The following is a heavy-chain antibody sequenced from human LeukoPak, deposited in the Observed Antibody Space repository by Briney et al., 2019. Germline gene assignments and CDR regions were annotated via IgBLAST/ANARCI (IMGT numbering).Heavy chain of an antibody. CDR1: GGSNSSGGYS. J-gene: IGHJ5*02. CDR3: ARGSTAANSRGAFDP. CDR2: IYHSGST. Sequence: PSQTLSLTCAVSGGSNSSGGYSWSWIRQPPGKGLEWIGYIYHSGSTYYNPSLKSRVTVSVDRSKNQFSLKLSSVTAADTAVYYCARGSTAANSRGAFDPWGQGTLVTVSS. D-gene: IGHD2-2*01. V-gene: IGHV4-30-2*01.